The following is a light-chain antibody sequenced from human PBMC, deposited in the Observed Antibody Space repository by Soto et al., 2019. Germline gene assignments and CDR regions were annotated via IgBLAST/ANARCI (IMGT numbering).Light chain of an antibody. J-gene: IGKJ2*01. CDR3: QQYNSPYT. Sequence: DIQMTQSPSTLSASVGDRVTLTCRASQTISSWLAWYQQKPGKAPKLLIYKASSLESGVPSRFSGSGSGTEFTVTISSLQPDDFATYYCQQYNSPYTFGQGTKLEIK. CDR1: QTISSW. CDR2: KAS. V-gene: IGKV1-5*03.